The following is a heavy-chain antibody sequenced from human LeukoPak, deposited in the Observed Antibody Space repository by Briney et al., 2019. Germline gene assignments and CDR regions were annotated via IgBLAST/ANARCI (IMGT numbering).Heavy chain of an antibody. J-gene: IGHJ5*02. Sequence: SQTLSLTCTVSGGSISSGSYYWSWIRQPPGKGLEWIGEINHSGSTNYNPSLKSRVTISVDTSKNQFSLKLSSVTAADTAVYYCARESYSGSGSYYTSWFDPWGQGTLVTVSS. CDR3: ARESYSGSGSYYTSWFDP. D-gene: IGHD3-10*01. CDR2: INHSGST. CDR1: GGSISSGSYY. V-gene: IGHV4-39*07.